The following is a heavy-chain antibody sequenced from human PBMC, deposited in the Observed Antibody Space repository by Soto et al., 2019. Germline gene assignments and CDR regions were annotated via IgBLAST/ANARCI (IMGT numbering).Heavy chain of an antibody. V-gene: IGHV4-59*01. CDR3: WRFGGDDFGDSGGFDY. CDR2: IYYSGRT. J-gene: IGHJ4*02. Sequence: SETLSLTCTVSGGSIRDYFWTCIRQPPGKGLEWIGYIYYSGRTNYNPSLKSRVSISVDTSKNHFSLQLRSVTAADTAVYYCWRFGGDDFGDSGGFDYWGLGTLVTVSS. D-gene: IGHD4-17*01. CDR1: GGSIRDYF.